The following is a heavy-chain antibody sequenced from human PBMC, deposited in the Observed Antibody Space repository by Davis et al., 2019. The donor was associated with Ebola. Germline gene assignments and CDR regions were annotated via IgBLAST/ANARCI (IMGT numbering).Heavy chain of an antibody. Sequence: AASVKVSCKASGYSFTSNNIHWVRQAPGQGLQWMGWINFNTGSPTYAQGFTGRFVFSFDTSVSTAYLQISSLKAEDSAIYYCARSSYSWYFSGMDVWGKGTTVTVSS. CDR2: INFNTGSP. CDR3: ARSSYSWYFSGMDV. J-gene: IGHJ6*04. D-gene: IGHD6-13*01. V-gene: IGHV7-4-1*02. CDR1: GYSFTSNN.